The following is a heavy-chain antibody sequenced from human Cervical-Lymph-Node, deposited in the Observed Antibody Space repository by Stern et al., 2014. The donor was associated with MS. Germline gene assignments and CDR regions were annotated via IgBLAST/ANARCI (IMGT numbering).Heavy chain of an antibody. CDR3: ARARRSYGEDY. CDR2: ISSSSSYT. Sequence: VQLXXSGGGLVKPGGSLRLSCAASGFTFSDYYMRWIRQAPGKGLEWVSYISSSSSYTNYADSVKGRFTISRDNAKNSMYLQMNSLRAEXTAVYYCARARRSYGEDYWGQGTLVTVSS. V-gene: IGHV3-11*06. CDR1: GFTFSDYY. D-gene: IGHD5-18*01. J-gene: IGHJ4*02.